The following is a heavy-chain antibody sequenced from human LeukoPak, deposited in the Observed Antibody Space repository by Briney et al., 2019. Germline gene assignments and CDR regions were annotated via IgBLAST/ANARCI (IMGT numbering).Heavy chain of an antibody. CDR2: IYYSGSS. CDR1: GGSISGYH. V-gene: IGHV4-59*01. CDR3: ARDTVAVAGTDH. D-gene: IGHD6-19*01. Sequence: SETLSLTCNVSGGSISGYHWSWIRQPPGKGLEWLGYIYYSGSSNYNPSLKSRVTIPADTSKNQFSLKLSSVTAADTAVYYCARDTVAVAGTDHWGQGTLVTVSS. J-gene: IGHJ4*02.